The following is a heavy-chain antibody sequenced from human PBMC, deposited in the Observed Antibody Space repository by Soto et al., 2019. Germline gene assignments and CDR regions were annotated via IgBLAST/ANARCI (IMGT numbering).Heavy chain of an antibody. D-gene: IGHD1-26*01. J-gene: IGHJ4*02. CDR1: GTTISSGDHY. Sequence: QVQLQESDPGLVKPSQTLSLTCTVSGTTISSGDHYWSWIRQAPGKGLEWIGYMYYTGKTYYNTSLQSRVTLSVDTSKNQFSLKMTSVTAADTAMYFCARVYGRGDYFDFWGRGTLVSVSS. CDR3: ARVYGRGDYFDF. V-gene: IGHV4-30-4*01. CDR2: MYYTGKT.